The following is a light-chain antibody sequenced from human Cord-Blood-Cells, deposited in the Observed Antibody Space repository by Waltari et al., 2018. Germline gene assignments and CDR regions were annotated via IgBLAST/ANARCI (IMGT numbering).Light chain of an antibody. CDR3: QQYNSYPYT. CDR2: KAS. V-gene: IGKV1-5*03. CDR1: QSISSW. J-gene: IGKJ2*01. Sequence: DIQMHQSPSTLSASVGDRAPITCRASQSISSWLAWYQQKPGKAPKLLIYKASSLESGVPSRFSGSGYGTEFTLTISSLQPDDFATYYCQQYNSYPYTFGQGTKLEIK.